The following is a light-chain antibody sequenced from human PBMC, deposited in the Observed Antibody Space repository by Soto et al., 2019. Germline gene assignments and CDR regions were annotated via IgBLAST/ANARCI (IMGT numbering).Light chain of an antibody. CDR2: AAS. V-gene: IGKV1-27*01. Sequence: DIQMTQSPSSLSASVGDRATLTCRASQGIIDYLAWYQQKPGKVPKLLIYAASTLHSGVPSRFSGSGSGTDFTLTISSLQPEDVATYYCQKYNTAPQTFGPGTRVEIK. J-gene: IGKJ1*01. CDR1: QGIIDY. CDR3: QKYNTAPQT.